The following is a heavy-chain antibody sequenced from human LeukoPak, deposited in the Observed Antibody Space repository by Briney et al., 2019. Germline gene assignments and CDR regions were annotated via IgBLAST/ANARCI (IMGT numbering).Heavy chain of an antibody. CDR1: GLTFSSYG. CDR2: ISGSGGST. V-gene: IGHV3-23*01. J-gene: IGHJ3*02. Sequence: GGSLRLSCATSGLTFSSYGMNWVRQAPGKGLEWVSAISGSGGSTYYADSVKGRFTISRDHSKNTLYSQVDSLRAEDTAVYYCAKSDPPWYYYDSSGSLATTGSGAFDIWGQGTMVTVSS. D-gene: IGHD3-22*01. CDR3: AKSDPPWYYYDSSGSLATTGSGAFDI.